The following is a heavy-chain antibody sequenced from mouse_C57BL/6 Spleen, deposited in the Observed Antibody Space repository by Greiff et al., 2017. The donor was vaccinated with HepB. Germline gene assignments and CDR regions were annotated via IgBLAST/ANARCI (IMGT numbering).Heavy chain of an antibody. CDR3: ARRLITTVVAKGYFDV. CDR1: GYTFTSYG. CDR2: IYPRSGNT. V-gene: IGHV1-81*01. D-gene: IGHD1-1*01. Sequence: VQLQQSGAELARPGASVKLSCKASGYTFTSYGISWVKQRTGQGLEWIGEIYPRSGNTYYNEKFKGKATLTADKSSSTAYMELRSLTSEDSAVYFCARRLITTVVAKGYFDVWGTGTTVTVSS. J-gene: IGHJ1*03.